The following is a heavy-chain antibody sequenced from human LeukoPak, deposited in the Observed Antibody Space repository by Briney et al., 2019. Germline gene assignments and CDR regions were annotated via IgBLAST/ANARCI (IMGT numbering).Heavy chain of an antibody. J-gene: IGHJ4*02. V-gene: IGHV3-72*01. CDR3: VRVGSVSGSDYLDY. CDR2: SRNKAKSYTT. D-gene: IGHD6-19*01. CDR1: GFTFSEHF. Sequence: GGSLRLSCAVSGFTFSEHFLDWVRQAPGKGLEWVGRSRNKAKSYTTEYAASVKGRFTISRDDSRNSLYLQMNSLETEDTAVYYCVRVGSVSGSDYLDYWGQGTLVTVSS.